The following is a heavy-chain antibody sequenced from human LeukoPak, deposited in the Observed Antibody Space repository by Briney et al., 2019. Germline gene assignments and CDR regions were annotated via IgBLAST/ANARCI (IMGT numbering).Heavy chain of an antibody. V-gene: IGHV3-23*01. Sequence: GGSLRLSCAASGFTFTSYGMSWVRQAPGKGLEWVSTINTSGATTYYADSVKGRFTISRDNSKNTLYLQMNSLRAEDTAVYYCAREPRSSSSDYYYYYMDVWGKGTTVTVSS. CDR1: GFTFTSYG. CDR3: AREPRSSSSDYYYYYMDV. CDR2: INTSGATT. D-gene: IGHD6-6*01. J-gene: IGHJ6*03.